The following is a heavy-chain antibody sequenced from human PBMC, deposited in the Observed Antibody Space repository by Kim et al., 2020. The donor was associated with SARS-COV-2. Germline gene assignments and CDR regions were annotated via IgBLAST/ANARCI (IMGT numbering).Heavy chain of an antibody. D-gene: IGHD7-27*01. Sequence: GNTNYSQMVQERLAITRDTSATTAYLELSSLTSEDTAIYYWATGERFYFDSWGQGTLVTVSS. CDR2: GNT. CDR3: ATGERFYFDS. J-gene: IGHJ4*02. V-gene: IGHV1-3*01.